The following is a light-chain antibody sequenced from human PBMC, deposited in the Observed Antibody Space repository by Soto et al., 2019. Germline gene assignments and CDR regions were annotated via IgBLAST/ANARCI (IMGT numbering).Light chain of an antibody. CDR1: QGISSW. J-gene: IGKJ2*01. V-gene: IGKV1-12*01. CDR2: AAS. Sequence: DIQMTQSPSSVSASVGDRVTITCRASQGISSWLAWYQQKPGKAPKVLIYAASSLQSGVPSRFSGNGAGTGFTLAITSLQSGDCATYYCHQAGSFPYTFGQGTKPDIK. CDR3: HQAGSFPYT.